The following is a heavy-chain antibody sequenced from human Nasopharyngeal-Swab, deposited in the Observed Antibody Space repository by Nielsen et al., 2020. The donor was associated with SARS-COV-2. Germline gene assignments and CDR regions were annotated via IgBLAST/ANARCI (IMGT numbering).Heavy chain of an antibody. D-gene: IGHD4-23*01. CDR1: GFTFSSYA. CDR2: ISYDGSNK. Sequence: GESLKISCAASGFTFSSYAMHWVRQAPGKGLEWVAVISYDGSNKYYADFVKGRFTISRDNSKNTLYLQMNSLRAEDTAVYYCARDDTVVSPWSYYYYGMDVWGQGTTVTVSS. J-gene: IGHJ6*02. CDR3: ARDDTVVSPWSYYYYGMDV. V-gene: IGHV3-30-3*01.